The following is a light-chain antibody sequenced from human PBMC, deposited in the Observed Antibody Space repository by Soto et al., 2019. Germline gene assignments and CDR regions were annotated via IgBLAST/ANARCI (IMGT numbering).Light chain of an antibody. V-gene: IGLV2-11*01. CDR2: DVS. Sequence: QSALTQPRSVSGSPGQSVAISCTATSSDVGGFDFVSWYQQHPGKAPKLVIYDVSKRPSGVPDRFSGSRSGDTASLTISGLQAEDEADYYCCLYPASSSVFGGGTKLTVL. J-gene: IGLJ3*02. CDR1: SSDVGGFDF. CDR3: CLYPASSSV.